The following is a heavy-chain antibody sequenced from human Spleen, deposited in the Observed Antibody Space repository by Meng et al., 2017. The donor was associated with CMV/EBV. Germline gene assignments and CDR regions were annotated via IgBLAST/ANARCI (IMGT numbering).Heavy chain of an antibody. V-gene: IGHV1-18*01. CDR3: ARALGYNYGYPGN. CDR2: INTYNGNT. J-gene: IGHJ4*02. CDR1: GYTFTSYD. D-gene: IGHD5-18*01. Sequence: ASVKVSCKASGYTFTSYDINWVRQATGQGLEWMGWINTYNGNTNYAQKFQGRVTMTTDTSTSTVYMDLTSLRSDDTAVYYCARALGYNYGYPGNWGQGTLVTVSS.